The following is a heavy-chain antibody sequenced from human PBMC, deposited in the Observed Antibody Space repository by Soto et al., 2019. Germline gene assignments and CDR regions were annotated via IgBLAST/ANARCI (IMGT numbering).Heavy chain of an antibody. D-gene: IGHD2-15*01. V-gene: IGHV3-74*01. Sequence: EVQLVESGVGLVQPGGSLRLSCAASGFTFSSYWMHWVRQAPGKGLVWVSRINSDGSSTSYADSVKGRFTISRDNAKNTLYLQMNSLRAEDTAVYYCARDSPGCSGGSCYPLDYWGQGTLVTVSS. CDR1: GFTFSSYW. J-gene: IGHJ4*02. CDR2: INSDGSST. CDR3: ARDSPGCSGGSCYPLDY.